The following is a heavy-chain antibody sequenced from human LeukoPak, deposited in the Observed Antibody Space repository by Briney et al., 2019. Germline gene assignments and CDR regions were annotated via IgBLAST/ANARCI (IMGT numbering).Heavy chain of an antibody. CDR1: GVTFSSYS. J-gene: IGHJ5*02. V-gene: IGHV3-21*01. CDR3: ARKYSSSWYVNWFDP. CDR2: ISSSGSFI. D-gene: IGHD6-13*01. Sequence: AGGSLRLSCAASGVTFSSYSMNWVRQAPGKGLEWVSSISSSGSFIYYADSVKGRFTISRDNAKNSLYLQMNSLRAEDTAVYYCARKYSSSWYVNWFDPWGQGTLVTVSS.